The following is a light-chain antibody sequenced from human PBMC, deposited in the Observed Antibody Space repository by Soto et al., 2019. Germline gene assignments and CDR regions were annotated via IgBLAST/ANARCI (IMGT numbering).Light chain of an antibody. J-gene: IGKJ5*01. CDR1: QSISRN. CDR3: QQYNTWPPIT. V-gene: IGKV3-15*01. Sequence: EIVMTQSPATLSVSPGDRASLSCRASQSISRNSAWYQHSPGQAPRLIIYAASTRATGIPARFSGSGSGTDFTLTISSLQSEDFAVYYCQQYNTWPPITFGQGTRLEIK. CDR2: AAS.